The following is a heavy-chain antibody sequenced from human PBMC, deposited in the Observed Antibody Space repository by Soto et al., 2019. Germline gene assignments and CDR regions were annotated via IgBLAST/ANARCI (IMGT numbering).Heavy chain of an antibody. CDR1: GGTFGSYT. CDR2: IIPMFGTA. Sequence: QVHLVQSGAEVKKPGSSVKVSCTASGGTFGSYTVTWVRQAPGQGLEWMGEIIPMFGTASYAQKFQGRVTLTADKSTTTAHMELSSLSSDDTAVYFWARQKAMPPHFYSGMDVWGQGTTVTVSS. CDR3: ARQKAMPPHFYSGMDV. D-gene: IGHD2-2*01. V-gene: IGHV1-69*06. J-gene: IGHJ6*02.